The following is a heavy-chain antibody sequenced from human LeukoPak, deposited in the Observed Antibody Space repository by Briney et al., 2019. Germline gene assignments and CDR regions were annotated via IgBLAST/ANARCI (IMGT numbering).Heavy chain of an antibody. J-gene: IGHJ3*02. D-gene: IGHD6-19*01. Sequence: GGSLRLSCAASGFTFSDYYMSWIRQAPGKGLEWVSDISSSGSTIYYADSVKGRFTISRDNAKNSLYLQMNSLRAEDMALYYCAKSVTHIAVAGDAFDIWGQGTMVTVSS. CDR3: AKSVTHIAVAGDAFDI. CDR1: GFTFSDYY. V-gene: IGHV3-11*01. CDR2: ISSSGSTI.